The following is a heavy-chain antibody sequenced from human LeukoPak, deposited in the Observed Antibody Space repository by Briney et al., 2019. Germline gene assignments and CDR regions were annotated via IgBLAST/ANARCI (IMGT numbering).Heavy chain of an antibody. D-gene: IGHD6-19*01. CDR2: IWYDGSNK. Sequence: GGSLRLSCAASGFTFSSYAMHWVRQAPGKGLEWVTVIWYDGSNKHYADSVKGRFTISRDNSKNTLYLQMNSLRAEDTAVYYCAKKSSSGWYYFDYWGQGTLVTVSS. V-gene: IGHV3-33*06. J-gene: IGHJ4*02. CDR3: AKKSSSGWYYFDY. CDR1: GFTFSSYA.